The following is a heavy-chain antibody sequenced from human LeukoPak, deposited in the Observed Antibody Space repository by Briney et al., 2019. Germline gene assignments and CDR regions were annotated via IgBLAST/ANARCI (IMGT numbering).Heavy chain of an antibody. V-gene: IGHV3-21*01. Sequence: PGGSLRLSCEASGFTFITYSMSWVRQAPGKGLEWVSSIDSSTSHIYYADSVKGRFTISRDNAKNSLYLQMNSLRAKDTAVYYCSTRYYYYMDVWGKGTTVTVSS. CDR1: GFTFITYS. J-gene: IGHJ6*03. D-gene: IGHD4-11*01. CDR3: STRYYYYMDV. CDR2: IDSSTSHI.